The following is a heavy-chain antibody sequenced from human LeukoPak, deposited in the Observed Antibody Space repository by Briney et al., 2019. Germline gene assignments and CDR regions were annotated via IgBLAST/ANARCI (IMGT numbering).Heavy chain of an antibody. CDR3: ARDTTTTTVTPHDAFDI. CDR2: INSDGSST. J-gene: IGHJ3*02. D-gene: IGHD4-17*01. Sequence: GSLRLSCAASGFTFSSYWMHWVRQAPGKGLVWVSRINSDGSSTSYADSVKGRFTISRDNAKNTLYLQMNSLRAEDTAVYYCARDTTTTTVTPHDAFDIWGQGTMVTVSS. CDR1: GFTFSSYW. V-gene: IGHV3-74*01.